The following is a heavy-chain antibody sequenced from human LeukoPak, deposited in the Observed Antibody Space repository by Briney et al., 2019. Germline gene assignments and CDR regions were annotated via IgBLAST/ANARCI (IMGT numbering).Heavy chain of an antibody. CDR2: IYNSGST. CDR3: ARDSAIGR. J-gene: IGHJ4*02. Sequence: SETLSLTCTVSGASISSYYWSWIRQPPGKGLEWIGNIYNSGSTSYNPSLKGRVTISVDTSKNQFSLKVSSVTATDTAVYYCARDSAIGRWGQGTLVTVSS. D-gene: IGHD3-10*01. CDR1: GASISSYY. V-gene: IGHV4-59*01.